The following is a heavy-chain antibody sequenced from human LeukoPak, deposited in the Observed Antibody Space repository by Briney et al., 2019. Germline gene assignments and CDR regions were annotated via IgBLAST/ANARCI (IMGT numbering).Heavy chain of an antibody. J-gene: IGHJ6*03. CDR1: GGSISSGDYY. CDR2: IYYSGST. Sequence: SQTLSLTCTVSGGSISSGDYYWSWIRQPPGKGLEWIGYIYYSGSTYYNPSLKSQVTISVDTSKNQFSLKLSSVTAADTAVYYCARHDPRYYYYMDVWGKGTTVTVSS. D-gene: IGHD3-3*01. CDR3: ARHDPRYYYYMDV. V-gene: IGHV4-30-4*08.